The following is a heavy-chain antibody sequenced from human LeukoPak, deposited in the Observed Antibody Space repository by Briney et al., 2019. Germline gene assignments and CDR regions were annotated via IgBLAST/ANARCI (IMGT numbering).Heavy chain of an antibody. Sequence: PGGSLRLSCAASGFTFSNYWMSWVRQAPGKGLEWVANTKQDGSEKYYVDSVKGRFTISRDNAKNSLYLQMNSLRDEDTAVYYCARVGPLWFGELFTPLPYYYYYGMDVWGQGTTVTVSS. D-gene: IGHD3-10*01. CDR3: ARVGPLWFGELFTPLPYYYYYGMDV. CDR1: GFTFSNYW. J-gene: IGHJ6*02. CDR2: TKQDGSEK. V-gene: IGHV3-7*01.